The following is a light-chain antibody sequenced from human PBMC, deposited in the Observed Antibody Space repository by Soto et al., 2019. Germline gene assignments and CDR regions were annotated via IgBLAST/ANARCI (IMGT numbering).Light chain of an antibody. CDR3: QQRRNWPLT. J-gene: IGKJ4*01. V-gene: IGKV3-11*01. CDR1: QSVDSY. CDR2: DVS. Sequence: EIVLTQSPATLSLSPGARATLSCRASQSVDSYLTWYQQRPGQAPRLLIYDVSKRATGIPVRFSGSGSGTDFTLTISSLEPEDVAIYYCQQRRNWPLTFGGGTKVEIK.